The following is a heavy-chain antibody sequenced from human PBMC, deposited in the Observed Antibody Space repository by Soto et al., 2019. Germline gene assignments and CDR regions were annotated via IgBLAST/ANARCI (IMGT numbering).Heavy chain of an antibody. V-gene: IGHV1-18*01. J-gene: IGHJ4*02. CDR3: ARGPATMIAVVGDY. Sequence: QVQLVQSGAEVKKPGASVKVSCKASGYTFTSYGISCVRQAPGQGLEWMGWISAYNGNTNYAQKLQGRVTMTTDTPTSTAYLELRRLRSGATAVYYCARGPATMIAVVGDYWGQGKLVTVSS. CDR1: GYTFTSYG. D-gene: IGHD3-22*01. CDR2: ISAYNGNT.